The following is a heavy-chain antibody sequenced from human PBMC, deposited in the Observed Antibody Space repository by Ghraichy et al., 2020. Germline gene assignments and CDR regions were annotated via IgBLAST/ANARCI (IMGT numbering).Heavy chain of an antibody. D-gene: IGHD3-22*01. CDR2: IIPIFGTA. Sequence: SVKVSCKASGGTFSSYAISWVRQAPGQGLEWMGGIIPIFGTANYAQKFQGRVTITADESTSTAYMELSSLRSEDTAVYYCAGSTYDHYDSSGYLNWFDPWGQGTLVTVSS. CDR3: AGSTYDHYDSSGYLNWFDP. J-gene: IGHJ5*02. V-gene: IGHV1-69*13. CDR1: GGTFSSYA.